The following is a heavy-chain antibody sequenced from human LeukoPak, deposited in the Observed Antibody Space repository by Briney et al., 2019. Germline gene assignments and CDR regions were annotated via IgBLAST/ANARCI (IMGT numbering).Heavy chain of an antibody. CDR2: ISSSSSYT. Sequence: GGSLRLSCAASGFTFSDYYMSWIRQAPGKGLEWVSYISSSSSYTNYADSVKGRFTISRDNSKNTLYLQMNSLRAEDTAVYYCARDTQAIITGTTVGAFDIWGQGTMVTVSS. CDR3: ARDTQAIITGTTVGAFDI. CDR1: GFTFSDYY. V-gene: IGHV3-11*06. D-gene: IGHD1-7*01. J-gene: IGHJ3*02.